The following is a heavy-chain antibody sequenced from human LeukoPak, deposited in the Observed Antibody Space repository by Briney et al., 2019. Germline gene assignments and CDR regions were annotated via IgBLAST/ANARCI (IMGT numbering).Heavy chain of an antibody. D-gene: IGHD2-21*02. CDR3: TIGPFCGVDCYAVDY. Sequence: ASVTVSFTASGGMFSTYAISWVRQAPGQGPEWMGGIIPISTTANYAHKFQGRVTITSDEFTRTAYMEVYSLKCEDTAVYYCTIGPFCGVDCYAVDYWGQGTLVTVSS. J-gene: IGHJ4*02. V-gene: IGHV1-69*13. CDR2: IIPISTTA. CDR1: GGMFSTYA.